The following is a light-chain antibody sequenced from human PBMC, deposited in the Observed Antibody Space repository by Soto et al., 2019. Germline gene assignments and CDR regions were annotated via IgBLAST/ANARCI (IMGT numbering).Light chain of an antibody. V-gene: IGKV3-11*01. CDR3: QQRSNWPPLT. J-gene: IGKJ4*01. Sequence: EIVLTQSPATLSLSPGERATLSCRASQGVSSYLAWYQQKPGQAPRLLIYDASNRSTGIPARFSGSGSGTDFTLTISSLEPEDFAVYYCQQRSNWPPLTLGGGTKVEIK. CDR1: QGVSSY. CDR2: DAS.